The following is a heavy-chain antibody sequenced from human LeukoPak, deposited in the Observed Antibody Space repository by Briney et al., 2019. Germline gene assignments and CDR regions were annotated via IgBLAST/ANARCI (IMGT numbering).Heavy chain of an antibody. J-gene: IGHJ6*02. V-gene: IGHV3-66*01. Sequence: GGSLTLSCAAPGFTVTQKYMNWVRQAAGKGLEWVSVIYSGGSTYYADSVKHRLTISRDNDKNIVYLQMNSLRVKYTAIYYWARDPYYYDDSDSDPYGLDVWGQGTTVTVSS. CDR3: ARDPYYYDDSDSDPYGLDV. D-gene: IGHD3-22*01. CDR2: IYSGGST. CDR1: GFTVTQKY.